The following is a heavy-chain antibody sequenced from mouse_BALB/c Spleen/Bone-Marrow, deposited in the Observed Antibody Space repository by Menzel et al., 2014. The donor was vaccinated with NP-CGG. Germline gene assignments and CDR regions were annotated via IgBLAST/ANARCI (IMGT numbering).Heavy chain of an antibody. V-gene: IGHV5-17*02. CDR3: ARRDDGYSNFDY. J-gene: IGHJ2*01. CDR1: GFTFSSFG. D-gene: IGHD2-3*01. CDR2: ISSGSSTI. Sequence: EVMLVESGGGLVQPGGSRKLSCAASGFTFSSFGMHWVRQAPEKGLEWVAYISSGSSTIYYADTVKGRFTISRDNPKNTLFLQMTSLRSEDTAMYYCARRDDGYSNFDYWGQGTTLTVSS.